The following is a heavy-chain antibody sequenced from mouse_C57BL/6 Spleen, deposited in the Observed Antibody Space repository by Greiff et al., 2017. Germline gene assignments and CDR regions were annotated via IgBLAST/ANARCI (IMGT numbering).Heavy chain of an antibody. Sequence: QVQLQQSGPELVKPGASVKISCKASGYAFSSSWMNWVKQRPGKGLEWIGRIYPGDGDTNYNGKFKGKDTLTADKSSSTAYMQLSSLTSEDSAVYFCARGYYYGSRGDYFDYWGQGTTLTVSS. CDR1: GYAFSSSW. V-gene: IGHV1-82*01. J-gene: IGHJ2*01. D-gene: IGHD1-1*01. CDR3: ARGYYYGSRGDYFDY. CDR2: IYPGDGDT.